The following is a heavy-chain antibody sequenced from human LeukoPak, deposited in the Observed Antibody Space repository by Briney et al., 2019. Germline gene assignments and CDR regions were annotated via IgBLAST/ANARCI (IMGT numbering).Heavy chain of an antibody. D-gene: IGHD2-2*01. Sequence: ASVKVSCKASGYTFTSYGISWVRQAPGQGLGWMGWISAYNGNTNYSQKLQGRVTMTTDTSTSTAYMELRRLRSDDTAVYYCARDTRHSCYDYWGQGTLVTVSS. CDR2: ISAYNGNT. CDR1: GYTFTSYG. J-gene: IGHJ4*02. CDR3: ARDTRHSCYDY. V-gene: IGHV1-18*01.